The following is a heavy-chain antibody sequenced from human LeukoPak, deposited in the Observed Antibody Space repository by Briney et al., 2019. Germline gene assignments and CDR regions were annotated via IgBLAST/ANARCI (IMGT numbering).Heavy chain of an antibody. CDR2: ISGSGGST. V-gene: IGHV3-23*01. Sequence: GGSLRLSCAASGFTFSSYGMSWVRQAPGKGLEWVSAISGSGGSTYYADSVKGRFTISRDNAKNSLYLQMNSLRAEDTAVYYCARGAVIAVYFDYWGQGTLVTVSS. CDR3: ARGAVIAVYFDY. CDR1: GFTFSSYG. J-gene: IGHJ4*02. D-gene: IGHD6-19*01.